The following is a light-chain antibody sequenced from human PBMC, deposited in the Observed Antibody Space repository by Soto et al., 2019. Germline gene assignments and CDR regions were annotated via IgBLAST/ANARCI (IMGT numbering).Light chain of an antibody. V-gene: IGKV3-15*01. CDR1: HSVNSH. Sequence: MMMTQSPATLSVSPGERVTLSCRTSHSVNSHVAWYQQKPGQAPRLLLYGASTRATGIPVRFSGSGFGTEFTLTISSLQSEDFALYYCHHFGSSPETLGQGTKVDIK. CDR2: GAS. CDR3: HHFGSSPET. J-gene: IGKJ1*01.